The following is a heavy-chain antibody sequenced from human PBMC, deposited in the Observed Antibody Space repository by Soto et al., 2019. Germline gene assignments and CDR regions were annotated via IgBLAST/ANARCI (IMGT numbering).Heavy chain of an antibody. CDR2: INWNSNNI. D-gene: IGHD6-19*01. V-gene: IGHV3-9*01. CDR1: GFTFDDYA. J-gene: IGHJ4*02. Sequence: SLRLSCAASGFTFDDYAMHWVRQAPGKGLEWVSGINWNSNNIGYADSVKGRFTISRDNAKTSLYLQMNSLRAEDTALYYCTKGRIAVAGRGYYFDYWGQGTLVSVSS. CDR3: TKGRIAVAGRGYYFDY.